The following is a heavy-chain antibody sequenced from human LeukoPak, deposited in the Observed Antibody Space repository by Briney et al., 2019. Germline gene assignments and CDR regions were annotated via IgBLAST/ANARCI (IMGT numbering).Heavy chain of an antibody. Sequence: ASVKVSCKASGYTFTSYAMHWVRQAPGQRLEWMGWINAGNGNTKYSQKFQGRVTITRDTSASTAYMELSSLRSEDTAVYYCARVYSSSWFLYAFDIWAKGQWSPSLQ. V-gene: IGHV1-3*01. J-gene: IGHJ3*02. D-gene: IGHD6-13*01. CDR1: GYTFTSYA. CDR3: ARVYSSSWFLYAFDI. CDR2: INAGNGNT.